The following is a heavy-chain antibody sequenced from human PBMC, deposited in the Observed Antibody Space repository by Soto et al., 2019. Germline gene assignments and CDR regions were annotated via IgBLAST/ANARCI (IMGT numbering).Heavy chain of an antibody. CDR2: GQFDGSKE. J-gene: IGHJ4*02. D-gene: IGHD1-20*01. V-gene: IGHV3-33*01. CDR3: ARDRWITGNFPVYDY. Sequence: GGSLRLSCAASGGRFGDYGIHWFRQAPAKGLEWVAGGQFDGSKEYSVASVEGRFTISRDNSKNTLNLQMASLRGEDTAVYYCARDRWITGNFPVYDYWGRGTLVTVSS. CDR1: GGRFGDYG.